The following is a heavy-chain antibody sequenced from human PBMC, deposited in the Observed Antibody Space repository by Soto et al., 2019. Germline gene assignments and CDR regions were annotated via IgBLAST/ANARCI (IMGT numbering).Heavy chain of an antibody. D-gene: IGHD4-17*01. CDR1: GGSITSNTHY. J-gene: IGHJ4*02. CDR2: IYYSGST. Sequence: QLQLQESGPGLVQPSETLSLTCTVSGGSITSNTHYWGWIRQPPGKGLEWIGTIYYSGSTYYIPSLKSRVTISVDTSKNQFSLKLSSVTAADTAVYYCARGRHYGALISHFDYWGQGTLVTVSS. CDR3: ARGRHYGALISHFDY. V-gene: IGHV4-39*02.